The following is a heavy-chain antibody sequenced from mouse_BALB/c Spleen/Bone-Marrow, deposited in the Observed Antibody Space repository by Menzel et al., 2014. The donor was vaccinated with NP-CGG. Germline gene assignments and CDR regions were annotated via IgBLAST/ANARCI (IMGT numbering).Heavy chain of an antibody. V-gene: IGHV4-1*02. CDR3: ARLNYYGNLFV. J-gene: IGHJ1*01. CDR2: INPDSSTI. D-gene: IGHD1-1*01. CDR1: GFDFSRYW. Sequence: EVKLMESGGGLVQPGGSLKLSCAASGFDFSRYWMSWVRQAPGKGLEWIGEINPDSSTINYTPSLKDEFIISRDNAKNTLSLKMSKVRSEDTALYYCARLNYYGNLFVWGAGTTVTVSS.